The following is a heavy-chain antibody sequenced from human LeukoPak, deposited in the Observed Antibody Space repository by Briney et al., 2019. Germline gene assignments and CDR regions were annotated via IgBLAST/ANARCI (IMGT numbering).Heavy chain of an antibody. CDR1: GGSISGYY. Sequence: SETLSLTCTVSGGSISGYYWSWIRQPPGKGLEWIGYIYYRGSTDYNPSLKSRVTISVDTSKNHFSLKLSSVTAADTAVYYCARSLWFGEPILTWGQGTLVTVSS. CDR2: IYYRGST. D-gene: IGHD3-10*01. J-gene: IGHJ5*02. V-gene: IGHV4-59*01. CDR3: ARSLWFGEPILT.